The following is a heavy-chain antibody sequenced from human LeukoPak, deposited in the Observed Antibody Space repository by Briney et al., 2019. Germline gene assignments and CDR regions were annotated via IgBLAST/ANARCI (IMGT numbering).Heavy chain of an antibody. CDR1: GYTFTSYD. CDR3: ARLLSTVTTDLPDY. Sequence: GASVKVSCKASGYTFTSYDINWVRQATGQGLEWMGWINPNSGGTNYAQKFQGRVTMTRDTSISTAYMELSRLRSDDTAVYYCARLLSTVTTDLPDYWGQGTLVTVSS. CDR2: INPNSGGT. V-gene: IGHV1-2*02. J-gene: IGHJ4*02. D-gene: IGHD4-17*01.